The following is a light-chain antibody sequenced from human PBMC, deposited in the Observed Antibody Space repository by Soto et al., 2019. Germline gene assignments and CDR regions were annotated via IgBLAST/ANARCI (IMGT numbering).Light chain of an antibody. CDR3: QQYNSSPFT. V-gene: IGKV3-20*01. J-gene: IGKJ4*01. CDR1: QSVSSSY. Sequence: EIVLTQSPGTLSLSPGERATLSCRASQSVSSSYLAWYQQKPGQAPRLLIYGASSRATGIPVRFSGSGSGTDFTLTISRLEPEDFAVYYCQQYNSSPFTFVGGTKVEFK. CDR2: GAS.